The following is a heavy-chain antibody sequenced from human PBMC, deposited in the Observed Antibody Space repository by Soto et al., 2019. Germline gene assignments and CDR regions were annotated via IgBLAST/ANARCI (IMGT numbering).Heavy chain of an antibody. CDR3: ARDRVTQKGRSSDY. J-gene: IGHJ4*02. CDR1: GFTVSSNY. Sequence: GESLKISCAASGFTVSSNYMSWVRQAPGKGLEWVSVIYSGGSTYYADSVKGRFTISRDNSKNTLYLQMNSLRAEDTAVYYCARDRVTQKGRSSDYWGQGTLVTVSS. D-gene: IGHD3-10*01. V-gene: IGHV3-66*01. CDR2: IYSGGST.